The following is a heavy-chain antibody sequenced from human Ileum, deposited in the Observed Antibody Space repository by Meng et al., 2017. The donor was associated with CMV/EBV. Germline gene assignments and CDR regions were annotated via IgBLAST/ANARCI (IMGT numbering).Heavy chain of an antibody. CDR1: GFSFSRHW. V-gene: IGHV3-74*03. J-gene: IGHJ4*02. Sequence: GESLKISCAASGFSFSRHWMHWVRQAPGKGPVWVSRIDSDGSTTTYADSVKGRFTISKDNAKNTLYLQMNSLRAEDTAVYYCATFLDYPSNRFDYWGQGTLVTVSS. CDR2: IDSDGSTT. D-gene: IGHD4-11*01. CDR3: ATFLDYPSNRFDY.